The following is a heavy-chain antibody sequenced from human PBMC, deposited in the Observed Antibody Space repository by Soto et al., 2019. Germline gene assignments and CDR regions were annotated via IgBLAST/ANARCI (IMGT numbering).Heavy chain of an antibody. CDR1: GFTFSSYA. Sequence: QVQLVESGGGVVQPGRSLRLSCAASGFTFSSYAMHWVRQAPGKGLEWVAVISYDGSNKYYADSVKGRFTISRDNSKNTLYLQMNSRRAEDTAVYYCARDTYYYDTLGYFDYWGQGTLVTVSS. D-gene: IGHD3-22*01. CDR2: ISYDGSNK. CDR3: ARDTYYYDTLGYFDY. J-gene: IGHJ4*02. V-gene: IGHV3-30-3*01.